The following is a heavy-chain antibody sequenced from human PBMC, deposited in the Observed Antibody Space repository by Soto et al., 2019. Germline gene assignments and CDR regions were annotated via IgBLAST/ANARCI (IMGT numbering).Heavy chain of an antibody. D-gene: IGHD6-13*01. J-gene: IGHJ6*04. CDR2: IGTAGDT. Sequence: SLRLSCAASGFTFGSYDMHWVRQATGKGLEWVSAIGTAGDTYYPGSVKGRFTISRENAKNSLYLQMNSLRAEDTAVYYCARDRDSSYYYYCKDVWGKGTTVTVSS. CDR3: ARDRDSSYYYYCKDV. CDR1: GFTFGSYD. V-gene: IGHV3-13*01.